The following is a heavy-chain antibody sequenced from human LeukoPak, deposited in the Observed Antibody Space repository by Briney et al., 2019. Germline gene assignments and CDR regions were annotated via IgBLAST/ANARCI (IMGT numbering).Heavy chain of an antibody. CDR2: ISSSSTYI. D-gene: IGHD6-13*01. V-gene: IGHV3-21*01. J-gene: IGHJ4*02. CDR1: GFIFSSYS. CDR3: ARDPINIATAGKGFDY. Sequence: GGSLRLSCAASGFIFSSYSMNWVRQAPGKGLEWVSSISSSSTYIYYADSVKGRFTISRDNAKKSLYLQMNSLRAEDTAVYYCARDPINIATAGKGFDYWGQGTLVTVSS.